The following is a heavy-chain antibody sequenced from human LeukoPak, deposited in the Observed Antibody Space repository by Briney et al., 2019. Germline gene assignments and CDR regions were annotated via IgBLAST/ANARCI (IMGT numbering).Heavy chain of an antibody. CDR3: ARGELYCSSTSCYFST. D-gene: IGHD2-2*01. V-gene: IGHV1-8*01. J-gene: IGHJ5*02. Sequence: ASVKVSCKASGYTFTSYDINWVRQATGQGLEWMGWMNPNSGNTGYAQKFQGRVTMTRNTSISTAYMELSSLRSEDTAVYYCARGELYCSSTSCYFSTWGQGTLVTVSS. CDR2: MNPNSGNT. CDR1: GYTFTSYD.